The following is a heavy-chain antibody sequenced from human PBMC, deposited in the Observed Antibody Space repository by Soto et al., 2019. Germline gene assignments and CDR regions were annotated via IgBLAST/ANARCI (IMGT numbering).Heavy chain of an antibody. D-gene: IGHD1-26*01. CDR3: ARGGGSYWSQH. CDR1: GYTFTSYD. Sequence: QVQLVQSGAEVKKPGASVKVSCKASGYTFTSYDINWLRQATGQGLEWMGWMNPNSDNTGYAQKCQGRVTMTRNTPISTAYMELSSLRSEDTAVYSCARGGGSYWSQHWGQGTLVTVSS. CDR2: MNPNSDNT. V-gene: IGHV1-8*01. J-gene: IGHJ1*01.